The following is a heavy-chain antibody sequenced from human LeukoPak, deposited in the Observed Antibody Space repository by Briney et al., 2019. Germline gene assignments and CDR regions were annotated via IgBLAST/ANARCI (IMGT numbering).Heavy chain of an antibody. CDR1: GDSISGSNYH. Sequence: PSETLSLTCTVSGDSISGSNYHWGWIRQPPGKGLEWLGTVHHTGRAIYNPSLRGRTTVSVDTSKNEFSLKLTSVTAADTAVYYCAREPDAWGQGILVIVSS. CDR3: AREPDA. V-gene: IGHV4-39*07. J-gene: IGHJ5*02. CDR2: VHHTGRA.